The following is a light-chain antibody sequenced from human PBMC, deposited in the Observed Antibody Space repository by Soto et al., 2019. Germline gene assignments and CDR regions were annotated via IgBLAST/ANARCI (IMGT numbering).Light chain of an antibody. CDR1: QNISSY. J-gene: IGKJ1*01. V-gene: IGKV3-11*01. Sequence: IVLTQSPATLSLSPGNRATLSCRASQNISSYLIWYQQKPGQSPRVLIYDVSNRATDIPTRFSGSGSGTDFTLTISSLEPEDFAVYYCQQRSNWPRTFGQGTKVEIK. CDR3: QQRSNWPRT. CDR2: DVS.